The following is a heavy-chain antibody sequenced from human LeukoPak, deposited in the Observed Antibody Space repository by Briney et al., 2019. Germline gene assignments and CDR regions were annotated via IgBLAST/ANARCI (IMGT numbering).Heavy chain of an antibody. CDR2: TSGSGVNS. CDR3: AKEYSGYDFDY. J-gene: IGHJ4*02. V-gene: IGHV3-23*01. Sequence: TGGSLRLSCAASGFTLRSYVMSWVRQAPGKGLEWVAATSGSGVNSYYADSVRGRFTISRDNSQNTLYLQMDSLRAEDTALYYCAKEYSGYDFDYWGQGALVTVSS. CDR1: GFTLRSYV. D-gene: IGHD5-12*01.